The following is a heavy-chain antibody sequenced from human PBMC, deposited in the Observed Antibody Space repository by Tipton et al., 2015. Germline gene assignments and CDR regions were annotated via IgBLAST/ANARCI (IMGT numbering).Heavy chain of an antibody. D-gene: IGHD3-16*01. CDR2: ISHSGSTI. Sequence: GSLRLSCAASGFTFSDYYMSWIRQAPGKGLEWVSYISHSGSTIYYADSVKGRFTISRDNAKNSLYLQMNSLRVEDTAVYYCARDRRGPFFDYWGQGTLVIVSS. CDR3: ARDRRGPFFDY. J-gene: IGHJ4*02. CDR1: GFTFSDYY. V-gene: IGHV3-11*01.